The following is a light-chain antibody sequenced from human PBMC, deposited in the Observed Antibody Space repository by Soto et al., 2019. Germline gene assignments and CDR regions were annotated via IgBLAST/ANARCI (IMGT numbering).Light chain of an antibody. CDR3: QQYNSYSPEEGT. J-gene: IGKJ1*01. CDR2: KAS. CDR1: QSISSW. V-gene: IGKV1-5*03. Sequence: DIQMTQSPSTLSASVGDRVTITCRASQSISSWLAWYQQKPGKAPKLLIYKASSLESGVPSRFSGSGSGTEFTLTISSLQPDDFATYYCQQYNSYSPEEGTFGQGTKVDIK.